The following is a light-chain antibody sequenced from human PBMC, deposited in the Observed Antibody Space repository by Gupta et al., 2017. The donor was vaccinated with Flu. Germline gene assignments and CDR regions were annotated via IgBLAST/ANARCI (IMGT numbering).Light chain of an antibody. Sequence: PSSLSASVGDRVSITCRASQSISNYLNWYQQKPGKVPKLLIYVASSLQSGVPSRFSGSGSGTDFTLTISSLQPEDFATYYCRQTDTPSYTFGQGTKLEIK. CDR3: RQTDTPSYT. CDR2: VAS. V-gene: IGKV1-39*01. CDR1: QSISNY. J-gene: IGKJ2*01.